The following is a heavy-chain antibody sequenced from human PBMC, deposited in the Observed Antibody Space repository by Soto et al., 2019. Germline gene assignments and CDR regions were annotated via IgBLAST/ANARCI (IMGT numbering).Heavy chain of an antibody. D-gene: IGHD5-18*01. CDR1: VFTFSSYW. CDR3: ARAKYSYGRTEY. J-gene: IGHJ4*02. CDR2: LKQAGSEK. V-gene: IGHV3-7*03. Sequence: GGSRRLSCAASVFTFSSYWMNWVRQAPVKGLEWVAKLKQAGSEKYQVYSVKGRFTISRDNAKNSLYMQMNSLRAEDTAVYHCARAKYSYGRTEYWGQGTLITVSS.